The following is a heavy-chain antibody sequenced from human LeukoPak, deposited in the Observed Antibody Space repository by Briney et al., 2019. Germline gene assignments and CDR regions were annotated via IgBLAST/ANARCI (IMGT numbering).Heavy chain of an antibody. J-gene: IGHJ4*02. V-gene: IGHV3-23*01. CDR1: GLTFSRYA. D-gene: IGHD6-13*01. CDR2: ISGRGGSS. Sequence: GGSLRLSCAASGLTFSRYAMHWVRQAPGKGLEWVSGISGRGGSSYSADFVKGRFTISRDNSKNTLYLQMNSLRAEDTAVYYCARRIAAAAAPYYFDYWGQGTLVTVSS. CDR3: ARRIAAAAAPYYFDY.